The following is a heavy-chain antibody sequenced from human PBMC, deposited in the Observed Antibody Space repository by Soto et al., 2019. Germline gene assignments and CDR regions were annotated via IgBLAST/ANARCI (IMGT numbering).Heavy chain of an antibody. J-gene: IGHJ6*03. CDR3: ARPLAPGYYYYYMDV. CDR1: GFTFSSYS. V-gene: IGHV3-21*01. CDR2: ISSSSSYI. Sequence: GESLKISCAASGFTFSSYSMNWVRQAPGKGLEWVSSISSSSSYIYYADSVKGRFTISRDNAKNSLYLQMNSLRAEDTAVYYCARPLAPGYYYYYMDVWGKGTTVTVSS. D-gene: IGHD7-27*01.